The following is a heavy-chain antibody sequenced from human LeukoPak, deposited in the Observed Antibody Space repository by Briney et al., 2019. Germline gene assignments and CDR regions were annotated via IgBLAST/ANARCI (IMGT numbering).Heavy chain of an antibody. CDR1: GFTFSSYS. J-gene: IGHJ4*02. D-gene: IGHD3-22*01. Sequence: GGSLRLSCAASGFTFSSYSMNWVRQDPGKGLEWVSYISSSSSTIYYADSVKGRFTISRDNAKNSLYLQMNSLRAEDTAVYYCARDYYYDSSGYYYWGQGTLVTVSS. V-gene: IGHV3-48*01. CDR3: ARDYYYDSSGYYY. CDR2: ISSSSSTI.